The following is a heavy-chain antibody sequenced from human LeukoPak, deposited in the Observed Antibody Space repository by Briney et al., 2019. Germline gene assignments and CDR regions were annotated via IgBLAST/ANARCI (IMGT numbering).Heavy chain of an antibody. J-gene: IGHJ6*02. CDR2: IYPGDSDT. V-gene: IGHV5-51*01. CDR3: ARRKDGVDV. CDR1: GYSFTSYW. Sequence: HGESQKISCKGSGYSFTSYWIAWVRQMPGKGLEWMGIIYPGDSDTKYSPSFKGLLTISADKSISTAYLQWSSLKASDTATYYCARRKDGVDVWGQGTTVTVSS.